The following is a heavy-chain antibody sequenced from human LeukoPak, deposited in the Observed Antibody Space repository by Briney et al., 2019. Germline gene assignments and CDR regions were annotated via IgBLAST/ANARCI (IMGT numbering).Heavy chain of an antibody. CDR2: INPNSGGT. Sequence: ASVKVSCKASGYTFTGYYMHWVRQAPGQGLEWMGWINPNSGGTNYAQKFQGRVTMTRDTSISTAYMELSRLRSDDTAVYYCARGLWLVLDEEPYFDYWGQGTLATVSS. CDR3: ARGLWLVLDEEPYFDY. J-gene: IGHJ4*02. V-gene: IGHV1-2*02. D-gene: IGHD6-19*01. CDR1: GYTFTGYY.